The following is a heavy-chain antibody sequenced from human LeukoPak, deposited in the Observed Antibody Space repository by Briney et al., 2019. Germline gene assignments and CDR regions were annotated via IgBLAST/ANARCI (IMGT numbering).Heavy chain of an antibody. Sequence: PSETLSLTCTVSGGSISSGSYYWSWIRQPAGKGLEWIGSIYYSGSTYYNPSLKSRVTISVDTSKNQFSLKLSSVTAADTAVYYCARSAAAGTVFAFDYWGQGTLVTVSS. CDR2: IYYSGST. J-gene: IGHJ4*02. V-gene: IGHV4-39*01. CDR3: ARSAAAGTVFAFDY. D-gene: IGHD6-13*01. CDR1: GGSISSGSYY.